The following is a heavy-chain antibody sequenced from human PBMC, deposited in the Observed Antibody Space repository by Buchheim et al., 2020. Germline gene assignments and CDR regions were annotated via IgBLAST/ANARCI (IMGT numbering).Heavy chain of an antibody. CDR2: ISYDGSNK. CDR1: GFTFSSCA. Sequence: QVQLVESGGGVVQPGRSLRLSCAASGFTFSSCAMHWVRQAPGKGLEWVAVISYDGSNKYYADSVKGRFTISRDNSKNTLYLQMNSLRAEDTAVYYCARDDDDSSGYYDTAYYFDYWGQGTL. V-gene: IGHV3-30*04. D-gene: IGHD3-22*01. J-gene: IGHJ4*02. CDR3: ARDDDDSSGYYDTAYYFDY.